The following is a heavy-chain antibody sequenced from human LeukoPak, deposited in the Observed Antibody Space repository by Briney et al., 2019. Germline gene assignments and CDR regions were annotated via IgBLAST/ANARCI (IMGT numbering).Heavy chain of an antibody. J-gene: IGHJ3*02. V-gene: IGHV3-72*01. D-gene: IGHD2-2*01. CDR3: ARVRYCSSTTCRGAFDI. CDR1: GFTFSDHY. Sequence: GGSLRLSCAASGFTFSDHYMDWVRQAPGKGPEWVGRTRNKANSYTTEYAASVKGRFTISRADSENSLYLQMNSLKTEDTAVYFCARVRYCSSTTCRGAFDIWGQGTMVTVSS. CDR2: TRNKANSYTT.